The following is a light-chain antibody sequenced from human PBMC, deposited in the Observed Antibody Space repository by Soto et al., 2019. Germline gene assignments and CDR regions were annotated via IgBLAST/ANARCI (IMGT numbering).Light chain of an antibody. J-gene: IGLJ1*01. Sequence: QYVLTQPPSASGTPGQRVTISCYGSSSNIGSNTVNWYQQLPGTAPKLLLYSNNQRPSGVPDRFSGSKSGTSASLAISGLQSEDEADYYCAAWYDSLNGFYVFGPGTKVTVL. CDR3: AAWYDSLNGFYV. CDR2: SNN. V-gene: IGLV1-44*01. CDR1: SSNIGSNT.